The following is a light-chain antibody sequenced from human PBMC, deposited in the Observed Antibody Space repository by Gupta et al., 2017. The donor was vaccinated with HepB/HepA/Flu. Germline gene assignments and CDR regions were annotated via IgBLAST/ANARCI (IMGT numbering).Light chain of an antibody. Sequence: DIVLTLSPGTLSLAPGERAAPSCRASQGVSHLTWYQQKPGQAPRLLIYGASSRAIGIPDRFSGSGSGTDFTLTISRLEPEDFAVYYCQQYGSSRWTFGQGTKVEIK. CDR1: QGVSH. CDR3: QQYGSSRWT. J-gene: IGKJ1*01. V-gene: IGKV3-20*01. CDR2: GAS.